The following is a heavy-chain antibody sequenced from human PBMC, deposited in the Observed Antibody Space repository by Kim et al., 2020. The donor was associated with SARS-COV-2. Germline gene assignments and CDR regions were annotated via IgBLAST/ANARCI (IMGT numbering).Heavy chain of an antibody. CDR3: ARDPVTSCYSRCWFDP. J-gene: IGHJ5*02. V-gene: IGHV1-69*13. Sequence: SVKVSCKASGGTFSSYAISWVRQAPGQGLEWMGGIIPIFGTANYAQKFQGRVTITADESTSTAYMELSSLRSEDTAVYYCARDPVTSCYSRCWFDPWGQGTLVTVSS. CDR1: GGTFSSYA. CDR2: IIPIFGTA. D-gene: IGHD2-2*02.